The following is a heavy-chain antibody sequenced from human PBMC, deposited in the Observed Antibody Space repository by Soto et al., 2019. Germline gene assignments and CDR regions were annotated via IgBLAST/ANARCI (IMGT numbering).Heavy chain of an antibody. CDR3: ARVQETTVITNVYYFYLDV. D-gene: IGHD4-4*01. Sequence: GESLKISCAASGFTFSSYSINWVRQAPGKGLEWVSSISSSSSYIYYADSVKGRFTISRDNAKTSLYLQMNSLRAEDTAVYYCARVQETTVITNVYYFYLDVWGKGTTVTVSS. CDR1: GFTFSSYS. J-gene: IGHJ6*03. CDR2: ISSSSSYI. V-gene: IGHV3-21*01.